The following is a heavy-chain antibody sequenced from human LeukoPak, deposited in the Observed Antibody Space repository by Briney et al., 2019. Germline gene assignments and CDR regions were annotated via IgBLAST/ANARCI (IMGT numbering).Heavy chain of an antibody. CDR1: GFTSGFTFSESW. CDR3: ASLDTALSSAI. J-gene: IGHJ4*02. CDR2: IKGYASEK. Sequence: WGSLRLSCAASGFTSGFTFSESWMSWVRQAPGAGLEWVGCIKGYASEKYYVDSVKGRFTISRDNAKRSLYLQMNSMRAEDTGVYSCASLDTALSSAIWGQGTLVTVSS. V-gene: IGHV3-7*01. D-gene: IGHD5-18*01.